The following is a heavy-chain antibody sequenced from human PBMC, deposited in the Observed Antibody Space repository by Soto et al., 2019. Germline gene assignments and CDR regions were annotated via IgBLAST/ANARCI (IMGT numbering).Heavy chain of an antibody. V-gene: IGHV3-7*01. CDR2: IKQDGSEK. J-gene: IGHJ4*02. Sequence: GGSLRLSCAASGFTFSSYWMSWVRQAPGKGLEWVANIKQDGSEKYYVDSVKGRFTISRDNAKNSLYLQMNSLRAEDTAVYYCARAATHYYDFWSGYSTYYFDYWGQGTLVTVSS. CDR1: GFTFSSYW. D-gene: IGHD3-3*01. CDR3: ARAATHYYDFWSGYSTYYFDY.